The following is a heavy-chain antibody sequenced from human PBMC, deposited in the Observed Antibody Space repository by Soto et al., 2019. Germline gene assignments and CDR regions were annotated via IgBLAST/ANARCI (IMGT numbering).Heavy chain of an antibody. D-gene: IGHD1-26*01. V-gene: IGHV4-39*01. CDR1: GDSISSSHYY. CDR2: LYYSGNT. J-gene: IGHJ3*01. Sequence: QLQLLESGPGLVRPSETLSLTCTVSGDSISSSHYYWDWIRQPPGKGLEWIGGLYYSGNTYFNPSLKSRVTISVDTSKNQFSLNLSSVTAADTAVYYCAVRPSGRDDPFYFWGQGTMATVSS. CDR3: AVRPSGRDDPFYF.